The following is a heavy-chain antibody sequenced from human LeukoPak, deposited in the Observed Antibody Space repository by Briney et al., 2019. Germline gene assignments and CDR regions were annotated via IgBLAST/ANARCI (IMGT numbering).Heavy chain of an antibody. CDR2: INPNSGGT. D-gene: IGHD6-13*01. J-gene: IGHJ5*02. Sequence: ASVKVSCKASGYTFTGYYMHWVRQAPGQGLEWMGWINPNSGGTNYAQKFQGRATMTRDTSISTAYMELSRLRSDDTAVYYCARDKEQQLYNWFDPWGQGILVTVSS. CDR1: GYTFTGYY. CDR3: ARDKEQQLYNWFDP. V-gene: IGHV1-2*02.